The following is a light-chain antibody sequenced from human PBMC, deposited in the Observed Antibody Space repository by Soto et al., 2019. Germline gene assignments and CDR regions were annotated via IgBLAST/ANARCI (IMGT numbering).Light chain of an antibody. CDR3: QQVKNYPRT. Sequence: DISFTQSPSFLSASVGDRVTITCRASEDILSHLAWYQQKPGKAPNLLIYAAAYLQSGVPSRFSGSRSETEFTLTITSLQPEDFATYYCQQVKNYPRTFGQGTKVDIK. CDR2: AAA. CDR1: EDILSH. V-gene: IGKV1-9*01. J-gene: IGKJ1*01.